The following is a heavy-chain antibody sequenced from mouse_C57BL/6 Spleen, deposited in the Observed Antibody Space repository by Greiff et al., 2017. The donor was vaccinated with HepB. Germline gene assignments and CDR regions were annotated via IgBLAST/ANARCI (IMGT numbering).Heavy chain of an antibody. D-gene: IGHD1-1*01. J-gene: IGHJ1*03. CDR2: INPNNGGT. CDR1: GYTFTDYN. V-gene: IGHV1-18*01. Sequence: EVQLQQSGPELVKPGASVKIPCKASGYTFTDYNMDWVKQSHGKSLEWIGDINPNNGGTIYNQKFKGKATLAVDKSSSTAYRELRSLTSEDTAVYYCARRRMDYYGSSSLYFDVWGTGTTVTVSS. CDR3: ARRRMDYYGSSSLYFDV.